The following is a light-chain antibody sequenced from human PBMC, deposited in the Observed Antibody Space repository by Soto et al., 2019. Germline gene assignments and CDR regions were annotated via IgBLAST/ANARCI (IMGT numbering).Light chain of an antibody. CDR3: QQYYSLPYT. Sequence: DIQMTQSPSSLSASVGDRVTITCQASQAIGQDLNWYQQKPGKDPKLLMYATSNLETGVPSRFSGSGTQTSFTLAISSLQPEDLATYYCQQYYSLPYTFGQGTKLEI. CDR2: ATS. CDR1: QAIGQD. V-gene: IGKV1-33*01. J-gene: IGKJ2*01.